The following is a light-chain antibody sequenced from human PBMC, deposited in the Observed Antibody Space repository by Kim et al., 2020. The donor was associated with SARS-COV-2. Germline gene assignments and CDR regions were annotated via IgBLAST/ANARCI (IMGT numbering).Light chain of an antibody. J-gene: IGKJ5*01. CDR1: QDINNW. CDR2: TAS. Sequence: AAVGDRVTITCRARQDINNWVTWYQQKPGKAPKVLIYTASNLERGVPARFSGSGFGTDFTLTISSLQPEDFGNYYCQQANSFSATFGQGTRLEIK. V-gene: IGKV1D-12*01. CDR3: QQANSFSAT.